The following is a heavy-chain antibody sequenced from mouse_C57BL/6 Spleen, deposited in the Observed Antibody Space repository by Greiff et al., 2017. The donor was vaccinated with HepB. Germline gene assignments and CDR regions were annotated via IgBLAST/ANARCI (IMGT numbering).Heavy chain of an antibody. D-gene: IGHD1-1*01. CDR3: ARGRYWFAY. Sequence: EVKLVESGGGLVKPGGSLKLSCAASGFTFSDYGMHWVRQAPEKGLEWVAYISSGSSTIYYADTVKGRFTISRDNAKNTLFLQMTSLRSEDTAMYYCARGRYWFAYWGQGTLVTVSA. CDR2: ISSGSSTI. J-gene: IGHJ3*01. CDR1: GFTFSDYG. V-gene: IGHV5-17*01.